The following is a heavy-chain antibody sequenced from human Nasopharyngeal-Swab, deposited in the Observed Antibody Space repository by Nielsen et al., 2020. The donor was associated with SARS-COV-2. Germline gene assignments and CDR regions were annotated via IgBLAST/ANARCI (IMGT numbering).Heavy chain of an antibody. CDR2: IWYDGSNK. CDR1: GFTFSSYG. V-gene: IGHV3-33*01. J-gene: IGHJ4*02. CDR3: ARDKERAGYSSGWYGL. D-gene: IGHD6-19*01. Sequence: GRSLRLSWAAAGFTFSSYGMHWVRQAPGKGLEWVAVIWYDGSNKYYADSVKGRFTISRDNSKNTLYLQMNSLRAEDTAVYYCARDKERAGYSSGWYGLGGQGTLVTVSS.